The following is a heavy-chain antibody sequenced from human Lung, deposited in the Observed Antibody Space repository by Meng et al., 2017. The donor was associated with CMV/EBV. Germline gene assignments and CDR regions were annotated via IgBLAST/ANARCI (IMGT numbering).Heavy chain of an antibody. D-gene: IGHD2-15*01. CDR2: LDNYGRDI. CDR1: GFSVNHYW. J-gene: IGHJ5*02. Sequence: CAASGFSVNHYWMHWVRQPPGGGLVWLSHLDNYGRDIIYADSVKGRFTASRDNARNIIYLQMNNLRDEDTAVYYCARDTPHNAFDPWGQGALVTVSS. V-gene: IGHV3-74*01. CDR3: ARDTPHNAFDP.